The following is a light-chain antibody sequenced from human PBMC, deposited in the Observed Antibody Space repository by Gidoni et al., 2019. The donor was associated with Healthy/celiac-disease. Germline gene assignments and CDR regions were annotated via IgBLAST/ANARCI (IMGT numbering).Light chain of an antibody. Sequence: EIVLTKSPGTLSLSPGERATLSCRASQSVSSSYLAWYQQKPGQAPRRLIYGASSRATGIPDRFSGSGSGTDFTLTISRLEPEDFAVYYCQQYGSSLYTFGQGTKLEIK. CDR3: QQYGSSLYT. V-gene: IGKV3-20*01. J-gene: IGKJ2*01. CDR2: GAS. CDR1: QSVSSSY.